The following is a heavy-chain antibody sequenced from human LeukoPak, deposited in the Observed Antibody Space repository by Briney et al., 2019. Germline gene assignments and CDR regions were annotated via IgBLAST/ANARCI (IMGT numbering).Heavy chain of an antibody. CDR2: ISSSDSYI. V-gene: IGHV3-21*01. Sequence: GGSLRLSCAASGFTFSSYNMNWVRQAPGKGLEWVSSISSSDSYIYYADTVKGRFTISRDNAKNSLFLQMNSLRAEDTAVYYCARDLLGYNYYYMDVWGKGTTVTVSS. J-gene: IGHJ6*03. D-gene: IGHD3-16*02. CDR3: ARDLLGYNYYYMDV. CDR1: GFTFSSYN.